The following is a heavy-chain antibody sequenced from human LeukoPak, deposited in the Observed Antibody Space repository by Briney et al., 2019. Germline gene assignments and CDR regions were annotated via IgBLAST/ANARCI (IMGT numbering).Heavy chain of an antibody. V-gene: IGHV3-74*01. J-gene: IGHJ4*02. D-gene: IGHD2-15*01. CDR3: ARSLGYSSGG. CDR1: GFPFRSHW. Sequence: GGSLRLSCAASGFPFRSHWMHWVRPVPGKGLVWVSHISTDGTTTNYADSVKGRFTISRDNAKDTLYLQLNSLRAEDTAIYYCARSLGYSSGGWGQGTLVTVSS. CDR2: ISTDGTTT.